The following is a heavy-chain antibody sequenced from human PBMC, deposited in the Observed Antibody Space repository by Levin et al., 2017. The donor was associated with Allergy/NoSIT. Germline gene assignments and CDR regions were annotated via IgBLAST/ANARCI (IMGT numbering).Heavy chain of an antibody. J-gene: IGHJ6*02. CDR3: AREILPLFSGLDV. CDR1: GFIFSDYY. D-gene: IGHD3-3*01. Sequence: NPGGSLRLSCAASGFIFSDYYMSWIRQAPGKGLEWVSYISSSSSYTNYADSVKGRFTISRDNAKNSLYLQMNSLRAEDTAVYYCAREILPLFSGLDVWGQGTTVTVSS. V-gene: IGHV3-11*05. CDR2: ISSSSSYT.